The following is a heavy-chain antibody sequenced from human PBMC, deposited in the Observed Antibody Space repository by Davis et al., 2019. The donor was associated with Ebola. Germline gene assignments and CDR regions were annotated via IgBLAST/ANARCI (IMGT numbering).Heavy chain of an antibody. V-gene: IGHV3-23*01. CDR3: AREPTAFDI. Sequence: GESLKISCAASGFTFSSYAMSWVRQAPGKGLEWVSAISGSGGSTYYAVPVKGRFTISRDNSKNTLYLQMSSLRAEDTALYYCAREPTAFDIWGQGTMVTVSS. J-gene: IGHJ3*02. CDR1: GFTFSSYA. CDR2: ISGSGGST.